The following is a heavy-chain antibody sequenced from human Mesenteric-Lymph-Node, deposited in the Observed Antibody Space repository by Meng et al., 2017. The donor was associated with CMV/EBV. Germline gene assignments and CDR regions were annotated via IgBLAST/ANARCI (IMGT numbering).Heavy chain of an antibody. CDR2: INPNSGGT. CDR3: GRNYRALDDIGGRSLDS. V-gene: IGHV1-2*02. CDR1: GYRFNAHY. Sequence: ASVKVPRKASGYRFNAHYVHWVRQVPGQGFEWMGWINPNSGGTKYVQKFQGRVTMTRDTSSNTAFMGTAYMELNNLRSDDTAVYYCGRNYRALDDIGGRSLDSWGQGTLVTVSS. J-gene: IGHJ1*01. D-gene: IGHD2-15*01.